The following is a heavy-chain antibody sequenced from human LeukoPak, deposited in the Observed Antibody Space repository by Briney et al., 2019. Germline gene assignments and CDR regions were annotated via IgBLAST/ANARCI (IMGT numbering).Heavy chain of an antibody. D-gene: IGHD1-1*01. CDR1: GFTFSSYW. Sequence: GGTLRLSCAASGFTFSSYWMSWVRQAPGKGLEWVSGIRNSDDTTYYADSVKGRFTISRDNSKNTLFLQMNSLRAEDTALYYCAKGLERESRLDSWGQGTLVTVSS. CDR3: AKGLERESRLDS. J-gene: IGHJ4*02. CDR2: IRNSDDTT. V-gene: IGHV3-23*01.